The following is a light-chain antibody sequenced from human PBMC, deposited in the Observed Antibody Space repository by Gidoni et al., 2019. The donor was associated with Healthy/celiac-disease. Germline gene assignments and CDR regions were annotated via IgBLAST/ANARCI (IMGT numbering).Light chain of an antibody. CDR1: KLGDKY. Sequence: SYEPTQPPPVSVSPGQTASITCSGDKLGDKYACWYQQKPGQSPVLVIYRDSKRPSGIPERFSGSNSGNTATLTISGTQAMDEADYYCQAWDSFGGGTKLTVL. CDR3: QAWDS. J-gene: IGLJ2*01. CDR2: RDS. V-gene: IGLV3-1*01.